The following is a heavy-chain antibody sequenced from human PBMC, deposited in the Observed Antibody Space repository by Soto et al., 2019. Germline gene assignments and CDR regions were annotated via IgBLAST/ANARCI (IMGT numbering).Heavy chain of an antibody. J-gene: IGHJ4*02. V-gene: IGHV3-23*01. CDR1: GFTFSSYA. CDR2: ISGSGGST. Sequence: GGSLRLSCAASGFTFSSYAMSWVRQAPGKGLEWVSAISGSGGSTYYADSVKGRFTISRDNSKNTLYLQMNSLRAEDTAVYYCANDLGIAHIGKFDYWGQGTLVTVS. CDR3: ANDLGIAHIGKFDY. D-gene: IGHD1-20*01.